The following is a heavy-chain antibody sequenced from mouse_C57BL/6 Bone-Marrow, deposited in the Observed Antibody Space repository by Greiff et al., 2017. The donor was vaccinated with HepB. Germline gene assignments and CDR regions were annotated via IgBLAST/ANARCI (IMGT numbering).Heavy chain of an antibody. CDR3: TRLYDGYYDYAMDY. D-gene: IGHD2-3*01. CDR2: IYPGNSDT. Sequence: EVKLVESGTVLARPGASVKMSCKTSGYTFTSYWMHWVKQRPGQGLEWIGAIYPGNSDTSYNQKFKGKAKLTAVTSASTAYMELSSLTNEDSAVYYCTRLYDGYYDYAMDYWGQGTSVTVSS. CDR1: GYTFTSYW. V-gene: IGHV1-5*01. J-gene: IGHJ4*01.